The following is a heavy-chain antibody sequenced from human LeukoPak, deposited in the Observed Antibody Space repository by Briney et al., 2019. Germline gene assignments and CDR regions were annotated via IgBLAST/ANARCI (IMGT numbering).Heavy chain of an antibody. Sequence: GGSLRLSCAASEFTFSNYAMQWVRQAPRDGLEWVAVISYDGSNKYYADSVKGRFTISRDNSKNTLYLQMNSLRAEDTAVYYCARGGSSGLTIDYWGQGTLVTVSS. CDR3: ARGGSSGLTIDY. CDR2: ISYDGSNK. CDR1: EFTFSNYA. J-gene: IGHJ4*02. V-gene: IGHV3-30-3*01. D-gene: IGHD6-13*01.